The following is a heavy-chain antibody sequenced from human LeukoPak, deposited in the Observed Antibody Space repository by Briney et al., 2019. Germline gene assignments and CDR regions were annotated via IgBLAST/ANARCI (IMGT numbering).Heavy chain of an antibody. D-gene: IGHD6-13*01. CDR2: ISGSGGST. CDR1: GFTFSSYA. J-gene: IGHJ4*02. CDR3: AKLGQQLENPDH. V-gene: IGHV3-23*01. Sequence: GGSLRLSCAASGFTFSSYAMSWVRQAPGKGLEWVSAISGSGGSTYYADSVKGRFAISRDNSKNTLYLQMNSLRAEDTAVYYCAKLGQQLENPDHWGQGTLVTVSS.